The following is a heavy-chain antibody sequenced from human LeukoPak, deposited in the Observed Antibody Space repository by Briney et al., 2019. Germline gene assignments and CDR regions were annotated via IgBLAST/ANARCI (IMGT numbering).Heavy chain of an antibody. Sequence: GGSLRLSCAASGFTFSSYGMHWVRQAPGKGLEWVAIISNDGNGKSHADYADSVKGRFTISRDNSKNTLYLQMNSLRKEDTAVYYCAKEGGDYSSGWYDFDSWGQGTLVTVSS. V-gene: IGHV3-30*18. CDR2: ISNDGNGK. J-gene: IGHJ4*02. D-gene: IGHD6-19*01. CDR3: AKEGGDYSSGWYDFDS. CDR1: GFTFSSYG.